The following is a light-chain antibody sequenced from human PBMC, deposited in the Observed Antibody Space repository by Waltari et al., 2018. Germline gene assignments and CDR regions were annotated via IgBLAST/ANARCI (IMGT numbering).Light chain of an antibody. CDR3: QKYDSSRT. J-gene: IGKJ1*01. CDR2: KAS. V-gene: IGKV1-5*03. CDR1: QSISTW. Sequence: DIQMTQSPSTLSASVGDRVTITCRASQSISTWLAWYQQKPGKAPKLLIYKASSLESGVPSRFRGSGSGTEFTLTISSLQTDDFATYYCQKYDSSRTFGQGTKVEIK.